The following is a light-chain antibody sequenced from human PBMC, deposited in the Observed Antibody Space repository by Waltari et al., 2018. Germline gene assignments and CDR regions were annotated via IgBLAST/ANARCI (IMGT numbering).Light chain of an antibody. V-gene: IGKV1-27*01. Sequence: DIQLTQTPPSLSASVGDRVTITCRASHDINNYLAWYQQEPGKGPKLLIYAASTLQPGVPSRFRGSGSGTDFTLIINGLQPEDVATYYCQKYDSVPLTFGLGTKV. CDR3: QKYDSVPLT. CDR2: AAS. CDR1: HDINNY. J-gene: IGKJ1*01.